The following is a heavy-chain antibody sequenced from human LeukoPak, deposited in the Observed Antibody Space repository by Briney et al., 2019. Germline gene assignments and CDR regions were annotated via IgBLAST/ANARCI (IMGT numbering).Heavy chain of an antibody. J-gene: IGHJ2*01. Sequence: RPSETLSLTCTVSGGSISSHYWSWIRQPPGKGLEWIGYIYYSGSTNYNPSLKSRVTISVDTSKNQFSLKLSSVTAADTTVYYCARATVATPWYFDHWGRGTLVTVSS. D-gene: IGHD4-23*01. CDR3: ARATVATPWYFDH. CDR1: GGSISSHY. CDR2: IYYSGST. V-gene: IGHV4-59*11.